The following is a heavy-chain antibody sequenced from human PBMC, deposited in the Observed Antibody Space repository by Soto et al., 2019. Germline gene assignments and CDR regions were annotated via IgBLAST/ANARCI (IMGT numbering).Heavy chain of an antibody. CDR2: IYYSGST. CDR3: ARLSVLYYDILTGIFLSYYYYYGMDV. D-gene: IGHD3-9*01. J-gene: IGHJ6*02. CDR1: GGSISSSSYY. Sequence: SETLSLTCTVSGGSISSSSYYWGWIRQPPGKGLEWIGSIYYSGSTYYNPSLKSRVTISVDTSKNQFSLKLSSVTAADTAVYYCARLSVLYYDILTGIFLSYYYYYGMDVWGQGTTVT. V-gene: IGHV4-39*01.